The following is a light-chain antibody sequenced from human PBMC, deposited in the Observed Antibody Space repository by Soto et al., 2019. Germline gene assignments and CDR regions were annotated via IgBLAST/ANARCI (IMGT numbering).Light chain of an antibody. CDR2: DAS. CDR3: QQFDSSLYT. Sequence: EIVLTQSPATLSLSPGERATLSCRASQSVGTYLVWYQQKPGQAPRLLIYDASKRAIGIPDRFSGSGSGTDFTLTISRLEPEDFAVYYCQQFDSSLYTFGQGTKLEIK. V-gene: IGKV3-20*01. CDR1: QSVGTY. J-gene: IGKJ2*01.